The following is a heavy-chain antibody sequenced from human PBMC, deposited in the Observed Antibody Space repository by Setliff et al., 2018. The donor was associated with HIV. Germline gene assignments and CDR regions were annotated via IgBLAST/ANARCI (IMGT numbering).Heavy chain of an antibody. CDR3: ARDSCTGTSCNVFDY. D-gene: IGHD2-2*01. CDR1: DYTFINYG. Sequence: GASVKVSCKASDYTFINYGIGWVRQAPGQGFEWMGWISGYSGNTNYTQKLQGRVTVTADTSTSTAYMELRSLRSDDTAVYYCARDSCTGTSCNVFDYWGQGTLVTVSS. CDR2: ISGYSGNT. J-gene: IGHJ4*02. V-gene: IGHV1-18*04.